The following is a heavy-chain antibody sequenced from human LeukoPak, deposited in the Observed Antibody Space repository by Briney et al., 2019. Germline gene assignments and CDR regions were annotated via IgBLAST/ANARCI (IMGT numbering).Heavy chain of an antibody. CDR3: VRSRLFFDY. CDR2: IYSGGST. Sequence: PGGSLRLSCEASGFTVSSNYMTWVRQAPGKGLEWVSVIYSGGSTYYADSVKGRFTISRDNSKNTLYLQMNSLRAEDTAVYYCVRSRLFFDYWGQGTLVTVSS. V-gene: IGHV3-53*01. J-gene: IGHJ4*02. CDR1: GFTVSSNY. D-gene: IGHD4/OR15-4a*01.